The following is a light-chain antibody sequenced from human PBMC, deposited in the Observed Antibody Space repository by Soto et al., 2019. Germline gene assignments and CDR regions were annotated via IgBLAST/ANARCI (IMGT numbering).Light chain of an antibody. CDR1: QSISSY. Sequence: DIQMTQSPSSLSASVGDRVTITCRASQSISSYLNWYQQKPGKAPKLLIYAASSLQSGVPSRFSGSGSGTDFTLTISSLHPYVYETSYCQLYYXTLRTFGQG. CDR2: AAS. V-gene: IGKV1-39*01. CDR3: QLYYXTLRT. J-gene: IGKJ1*01.